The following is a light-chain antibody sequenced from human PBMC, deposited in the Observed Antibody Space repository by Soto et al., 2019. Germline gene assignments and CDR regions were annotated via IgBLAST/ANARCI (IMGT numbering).Light chain of an antibody. CDR1: QSVSSY. J-gene: IGKJ5*01. CDR2: DAS. CDR3: QQRSNWPIT. V-gene: IGKV3-11*01. Sequence: TVLTQSPATLSLSPGERATLSCRAGQSVSSYLAWYQQKPGQAPRLLIYDASSRATGIPARFSGSGSGTDFTLTISSLEPEDFAVYYCQQRSNWPITFGQGTRLEI.